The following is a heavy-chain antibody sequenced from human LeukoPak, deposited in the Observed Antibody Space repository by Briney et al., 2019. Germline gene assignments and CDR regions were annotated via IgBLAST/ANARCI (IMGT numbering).Heavy chain of an antibody. D-gene: IGHD2-21*01. J-gene: IGHJ6*02. CDR1: GGSISSYY. Sequence: SETLSLTCTVSGGSISSYYWNWIRQPAGKGLEWIGRIHTSGSTNYNPSLKSRVTMSVDTSKNQFSLKLSSVTAVDTAVYYCARHLVDRYYYGMDVWGQGTTVTVSS. V-gene: IGHV4-4*07. CDR2: IHTSGST. CDR3: ARHLVDRYYYGMDV.